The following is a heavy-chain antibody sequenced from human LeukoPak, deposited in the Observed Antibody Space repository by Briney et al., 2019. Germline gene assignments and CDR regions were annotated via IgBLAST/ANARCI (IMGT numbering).Heavy chain of an antibody. Sequence: GGSLRLSCAASGFTFDDYAMHWVRQAPGKGLEWDSGISWNSGSIGYADSVKGRFTISRDNAKNSLYLQMNSLRAEDTALYYCAILGDSSGYKADPRFDYWGQGTLVTVSS. CDR3: AILGDSSGYKADPRFDY. V-gene: IGHV3-9*01. D-gene: IGHD3-22*01. CDR1: GFTFDDYA. J-gene: IGHJ4*02. CDR2: ISWNSGSI.